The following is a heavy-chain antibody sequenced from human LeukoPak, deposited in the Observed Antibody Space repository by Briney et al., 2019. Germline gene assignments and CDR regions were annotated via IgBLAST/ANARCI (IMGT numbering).Heavy chain of an antibody. D-gene: IGHD1-26*01. J-gene: IGHJ4*02. CDR2: ISGSGGST. CDR1: GFTFSSYA. CDR3: AKDLTVGATLSYYFDY. Sequence: PGGSLRLSCAASGFTFSSYAMSWVRQAPGKGLEWVSAISGSGGSTYYADSVKGRFTISRDNSKNTLYLQMNSLRAEDTAVYYCAKDLTVGATLSYYFDYWGQGTLVTVSS. V-gene: IGHV3-23*01.